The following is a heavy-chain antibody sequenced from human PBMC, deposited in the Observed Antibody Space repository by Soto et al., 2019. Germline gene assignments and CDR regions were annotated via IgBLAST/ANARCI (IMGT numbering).Heavy chain of an antibody. CDR1: GGSFSGYY. D-gene: IGHD3-9*01. CDR2: ISHSGST. Sequence: QVQLQQWGAGLLKPSETLSLTCAVYGGSFSGYYWSWIRQPPGKGLEWIGEISHSGSTNYNPSLKSRVTISVDTSKNQFSLKLSSVTAADTAVYYCARGKINLGILTGYYTGFDYWGQGTLVTVSS. CDR3: ARGKINLGILTGYYTGFDY. V-gene: IGHV4-34*01. J-gene: IGHJ4*02.